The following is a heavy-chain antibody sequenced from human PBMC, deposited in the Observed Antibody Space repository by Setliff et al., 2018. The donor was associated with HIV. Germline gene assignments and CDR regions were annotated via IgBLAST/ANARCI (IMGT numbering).Heavy chain of an antibody. V-gene: IGHV3-21*01. CDR2: ISSSGNFL. Sequence: GGSLRLSCVASGFIFSGYTMVWVRQAPGKGLEWVSSISSSGNFLYYADSVQGRFTISRDNSKNSLYLQMNGLRVEDTGVYYCARDNLYYNLYDGSPVYGMDVWGQGTTVTVSS. D-gene: IGHD3-3*01. CDR3: ARDNLYYNLYDGSPVYGMDV. J-gene: IGHJ6*02. CDR1: GFIFSGYT.